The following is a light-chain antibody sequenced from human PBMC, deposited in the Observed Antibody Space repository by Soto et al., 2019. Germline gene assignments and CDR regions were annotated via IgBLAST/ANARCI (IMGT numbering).Light chain of an antibody. V-gene: IGKV1-5*03. J-gene: IGKJ1*01. Sequence: DIQMTQSPSTLSASVGDRVTITCRASQSISSWLAWYQQKPGKAPKLLIYKASSLESGVPSRFSGSGSGTEFTLTISSLQPDEFATYYCQQYGKFGQGTKVEIK. CDR2: KAS. CDR1: QSISSW. CDR3: QQYGK.